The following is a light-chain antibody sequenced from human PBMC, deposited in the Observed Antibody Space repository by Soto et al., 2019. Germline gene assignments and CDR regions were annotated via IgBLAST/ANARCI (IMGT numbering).Light chain of an antibody. V-gene: IGKV1-39*01. CDR2: SAS. Sequence: DVQMTQSPSSLSASVGDRVTIACRASQTVSKVVNWYQQKPGKVPDLLIYSASTLYSGVPSRFSGSGSGTEFTLTISNLHPEDFATYYCQQTYSLPRTFAQGTKVE. CDR3: QQTYSLPRT. CDR1: QTVSKV. J-gene: IGKJ1*01.